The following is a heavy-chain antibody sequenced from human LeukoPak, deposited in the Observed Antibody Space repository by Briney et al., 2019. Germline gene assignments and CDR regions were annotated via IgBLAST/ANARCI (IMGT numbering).Heavy chain of an antibody. D-gene: IGHD6-19*01. V-gene: IGHV3-43*02. J-gene: IGHJ4*02. CDR3: AKDILSGFYETFDY. CDR1: GFTFDEYA. CDR2: ISGDGGRT. Sequence: GGSLRLSCAASGFTFDEYAMHWVRQAPGKGLEWVSLISGDGGRTYYADSVKGRFTISRDNSKNSLYLEMNSLRTEDTALYYCAKDILSGFYETFDYWGQGTLVTVSS.